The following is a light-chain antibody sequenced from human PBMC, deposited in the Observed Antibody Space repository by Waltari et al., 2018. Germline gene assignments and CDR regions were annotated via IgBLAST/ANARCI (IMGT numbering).Light chain of an antibody. CDR2: KAS. Sequence: DIQMSQSPSTLSASVGDRVPITCRASQSVKNNLAWYQQKPGKAPKVLIHKASRLESGVPSRFSGSGYGTEFTLTISSLQPDDFAIYYCQEYDSLPVTFGGGTKVEIK. J-gene: IGKJ4*01. CDR3: QEYDSLPVT. CDR1: QSVKNN. V-gene: IGKV1-5*03.